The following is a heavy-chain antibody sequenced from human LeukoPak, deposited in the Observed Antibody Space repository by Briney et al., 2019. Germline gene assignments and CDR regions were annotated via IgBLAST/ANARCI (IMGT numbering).Heavy chain of an antibody. V-gene: IGHV3-21*04. CDR1: GFTFSSYS. J-gene: IGHJ4*02. Sequence: GGSLRLSCAASGFTFSSYSMNWVRQAPGKGLEWVSSISRSSTYTNYADSVKGRFTISRDNAKNSLYLQMNSLRAEDTALYYCARDTNSHCSGGSCYSGPDYWGQGTLVTVSS. D-gene: IGHD2-15*01. CDR3: ARDTNSHCSGGSCYSGPDY. CDR2: ISRSSTYT.